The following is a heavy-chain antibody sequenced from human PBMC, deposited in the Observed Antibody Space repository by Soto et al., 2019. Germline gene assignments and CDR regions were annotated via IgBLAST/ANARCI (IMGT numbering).Heavy chain of an antibody. CDR1: GGTFSSYT. CDR3: ASCSSTSCYLSDAFDI. J-gene: IGHJ3*02. V-gene: IGHV1-69*02. CDR2: IIPILGIA. Sequence: QVQLVQSGAEVKKPGSSVKVSCKASGGTFSSYTISWVRQAPGQGLEWMGRIIPILGIANYAQKFQGRVTLTADKSTSTAYMELSSLRSEDTAVYYCASCSSTSCYLSDAFDIWGQGTMVTVSS. D-gene: IGHD2-2*01.